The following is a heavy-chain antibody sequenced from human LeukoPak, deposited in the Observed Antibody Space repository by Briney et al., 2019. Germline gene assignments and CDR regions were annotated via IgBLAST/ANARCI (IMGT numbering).Heavy chain of an antibody. CDR2: IYYSGST. CDR3: ARHGAVAGIYYYYGMDV. Sequence: SETLSLTCTVSGGSISSYYWSWIRQPPGKGLEWIGYIYYSGSTNYNPSLKSRVTISVDTSKNQFSLKLSSVTAADTAVYYCARHGAVAGIYYYYGMDVWGQGTTVTVSS. V-gene: IGHV4-59*08. J-gene: IGHJ6*02. D-gene: IGHD6-19*01. CDR1: GGSISSYY.